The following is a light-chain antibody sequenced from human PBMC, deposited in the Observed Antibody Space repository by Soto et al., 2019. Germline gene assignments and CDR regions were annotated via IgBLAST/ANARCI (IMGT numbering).Light chain of an antibody. J-gene: IGLJ1*01. CDR2: TDN. V-gene: IGLV1-44*01. Sequence: QSVLTQPPSASGTPGQRVTISCSGSSSNIGINTVNWYQQVPGTAPKLLIYTDNQRPSGVPDRFSGSKSGTSASLAISGLQSEDEDDYYCAAWDDSLNGLYVFGTGTKVTV. CDR3: AAWDDSLNGLYV. CDR1: SSNIGINT.